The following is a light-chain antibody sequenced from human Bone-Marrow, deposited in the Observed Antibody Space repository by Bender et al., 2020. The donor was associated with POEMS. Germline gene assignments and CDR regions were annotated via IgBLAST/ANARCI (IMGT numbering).Light chain of an antibody. CDR2: DVS. V-gene: IGLV2-14*01. CDR3: TSYTSSRTVV. Sequence: QSALTQPASVSGSLGQSITISCTGISSDVGDSQYVSWYQQHPGKAPKVMIYDVSNRPSGISNRFSGSKSGNTASLTISGLQAEDEADYYCTSYTSSRTVVFGGGTKLTVL. CDR1: SSDVGDSQY. J-gene: IGLJ2*01.